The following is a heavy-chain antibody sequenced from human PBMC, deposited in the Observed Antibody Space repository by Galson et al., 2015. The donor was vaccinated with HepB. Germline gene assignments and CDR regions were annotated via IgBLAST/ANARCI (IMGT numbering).Heavy chain of an antibody. Sequence: SVKVSCKASGYTFTSYYMHWVRQAPGQGLEWMGIINPSGGSTSYAQKFQGRVTMTRDTSTSTVYMELSSLRSEDTAVYYCARGGVGGVVVPAASHNWFDPWGQGTLVTVSS. CDR1: GYTFTSYY. CDR2: INPSGGST. D-gene: IGHD2-2*01. V-gene: IGHV1-46*03. J-gene: IGHJ5*02. CDR3: ARGGVGGVVVPAASHNWFDP.